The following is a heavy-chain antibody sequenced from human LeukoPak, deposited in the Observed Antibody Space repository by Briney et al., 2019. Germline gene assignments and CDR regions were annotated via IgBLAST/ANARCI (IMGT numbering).Heavy chain of an antibody. J-gene: IGHJ4*02. D-gene: IGHD3-22*01. CDR2: IRSKANNYAT. V-gene: IGHV3-73*01. CDR1: GITFSGSA. Sequence: GGSLRLSCAASGITFSGSAMHWVRQPSGKGLEWVGRIRSKANNYATAYAASLKGRFSVSRDDSKNTAYLYMNNLETEDTAIYYCTRQFDGVGYYPDYWGQGTLVTVSS. CDR3: TRQFDGVGYYPDY.